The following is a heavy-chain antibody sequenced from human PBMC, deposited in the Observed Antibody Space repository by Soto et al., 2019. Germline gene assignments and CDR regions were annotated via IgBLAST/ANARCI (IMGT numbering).Heavy chain of an antibody. Sequence: TETLSLTCTVSGGSISSYYWSWIRQPPGKGLEWIGYIYYSGSTNYNPSLKSRVTISVDTSKNQFSLKLSSVTAADTAVYYCARVVVPDANVWFLDYWGQVTLVPVSS. CDR2: IYYSGST. J-gene: IGHJ4*02. CDR3: ARVVVPDANVWFLDY. V-gene: IGHV4-59*01. D-gene: IGHD2-15*01. CDR1: GGSISSYY.